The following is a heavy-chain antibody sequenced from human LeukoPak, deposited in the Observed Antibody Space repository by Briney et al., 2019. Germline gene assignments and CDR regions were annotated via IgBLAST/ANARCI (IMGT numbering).Heavy chain of an antibody. CDR3: AKGIRSSLSNLNSFEF. Sequence: GGSLTLSCAASGFSFSNFAMNWVRQAPGKGLEWVSGFSGTGGSTFYADSVKGRFINSRDKYKNTRFLQMTSLRAEDTAVYYCAKGIRSSLSNLNSFEFWGQGTLVTVSS. CDR2: FSGTGGST. D-gene: IGHD5/OR15-5a*01. CDR1: GFSFSNFA. J-gene: IGHJ4*02. V-gene: IGHV3-23*01.